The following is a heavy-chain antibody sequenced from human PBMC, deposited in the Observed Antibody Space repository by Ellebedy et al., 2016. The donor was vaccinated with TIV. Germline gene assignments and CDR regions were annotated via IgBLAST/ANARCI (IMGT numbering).Heavy chain of an antibody. Sequence: AASVKVSCKASGYTFSGYYMHWVRQVSGQGLEWMGWINPNSGATNYAQNFQGRVTMTRDTSISTVYMELRRLRSDDTAVYFCARVVRLGWRSYYFDYWGQGTLVAVSS. CDR3: ARVVRLGWRSYYFDY. J-gene: IGHJ4*02. V-gene: IGHV1-2*02. D-gene: IGHD7-27*01. CDR2: INPNSGAT. CDR1: GYTFSGYY.